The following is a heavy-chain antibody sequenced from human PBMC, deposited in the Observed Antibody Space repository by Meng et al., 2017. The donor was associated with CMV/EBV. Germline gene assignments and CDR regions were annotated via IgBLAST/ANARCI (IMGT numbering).Heavy chain of an antibody. CDR2: IWYDGSNK. Sequence: GGSLRLSCAASGFTFSSYGMHWVRQAPGKGLEWVAVIWYDGSNKYYADSVKGRFTISRDNSKNTLYLQMNSLRAEDTAVYYCARNIAARTYYYYYYGMDVWGQGTTVTVSS. J-gene: IGHJ6*02. V-gene: IGHV3-33*01. CDR3: ARNIAARTYYYYYYGMDV. CDR1: GFTFSSYG. D-gene: IGHD6-6*01.